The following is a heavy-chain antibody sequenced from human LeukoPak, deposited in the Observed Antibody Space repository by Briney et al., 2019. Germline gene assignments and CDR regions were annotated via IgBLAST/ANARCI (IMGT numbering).Heavy chain of an antibody. J-gene: IGHJ3*01. CDR1: GFTFPNYV. Sequence: GGSLRLSCAASGFTFPNYVMSWVRQAPGKGLEWVSAINGSGGNTYYADSVKGRFTISRDNSKNTLYLQMNSLRAEDAAVYYCANEYTKGDVWGQGTMVTVSS. CDR3: ANEYTKGDV. D-gene: IGHD1-1*01. CDR2: INGSGGNT. V-gene: IGHV3-23*01.